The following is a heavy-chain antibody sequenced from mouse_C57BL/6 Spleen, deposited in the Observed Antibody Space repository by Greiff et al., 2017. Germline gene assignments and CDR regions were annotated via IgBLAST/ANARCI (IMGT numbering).Heavy chain of an antibody. V-gene: IGHV1-4*01. CDR3: ARYSNLDY. D-gene: IGHD2-5*01. CDR1: GYTFTSYT. CDR2: INPSSGYT. Sequence: VQLKQSGAELARPGASVKMSCKASGYTFTSYTMHWVKQRPGQGLEWIGYINPSSGYTKYNQKFKDKATLTADKSSSTAYMQLSSLTSEDSAVYYCARYSNLDYWGQGTTLTVSS. J-gene: IGHJ2*01.